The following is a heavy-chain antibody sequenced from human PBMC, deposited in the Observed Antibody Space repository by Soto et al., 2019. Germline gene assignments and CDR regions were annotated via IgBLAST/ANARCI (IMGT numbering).Heavy chain of an antibody. CDR3: ARGYCSGGSCYYFDY. CDR2: TSYDGSNK. CDR1: XFTFSSYA. D-gene: IGHD2-15*01. Sequence: QVQLVESGGGVVQPGGSLXXSCXAXXFTFSSYAMHWVRQAPGKGLEWVTVTSYDGSNKYYADSVKGRFTISRDNSKNTLYLQVNSLRAEDTAVYYCARGYCSGGSCYYFDYWGQGTLVTVSS. J-gene: IGHJ4*02. V-gene: IGHV3-30-3*01.